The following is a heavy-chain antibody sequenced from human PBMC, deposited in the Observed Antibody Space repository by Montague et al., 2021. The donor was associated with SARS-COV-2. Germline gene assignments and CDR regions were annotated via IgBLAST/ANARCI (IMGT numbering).Heavy chain of an antibody. CDR3: ASGIYPSGSYYNRYYYGLNI. D-gene: IGHD3-10*01. Sequence: ETLSLTCAVYGGSLSGYYWSWIRQPPEKGLEWIGEINHSANTKYNPSLKSPVTISIDTSKNQFSLKMTSVTAADTATYYCASGIYPSGSYYNRYYYGLNIWGPGTTVTVSS. CDR1: GGSLSGYY. J-gene: IGHJ6*02. V-gene: IGHV4-34*01. CDR2: INHSANT.